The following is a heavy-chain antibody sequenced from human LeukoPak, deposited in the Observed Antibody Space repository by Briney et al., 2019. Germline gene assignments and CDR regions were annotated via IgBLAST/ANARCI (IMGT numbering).Heavy chain of an antibody. J-gene: IGHJ4*02. CDR3: ARGSYYDSSGSTDY. D-gene: IGHD3-22*01. V-gene: IGHV1-69*04. CDR1: GYTFTGYY. Sequence: SVKVSCKASGYTFTGYYMHWVRQAPGQGLEWMGRIIPILGIANYAQKFQGRVTITADKSTSTAYMELSSLRSEDTAVYYCARGSYYDSSGSTDYWGQGTLVTVSS. CDR2: IIPILGIA.